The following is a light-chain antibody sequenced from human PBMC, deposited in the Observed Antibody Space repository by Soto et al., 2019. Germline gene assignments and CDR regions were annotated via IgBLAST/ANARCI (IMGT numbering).Light chain of an antibody. J-gene: IGKJ1*01. V-gene: IGKV3-20*01. Sequence: EIVLAQSPGTLSLSPGERATLSCRASQSISNSLAWYQQRPGQAPRLLIYGASNRAAGIPDKFSGSGSGTDFTLIISRLEPEDFAVYSCQQYGSSPPTFGQGTKVENK. CDR1: QSISNS. CDR3: QQYGSSPPT. CDR2: GAS.